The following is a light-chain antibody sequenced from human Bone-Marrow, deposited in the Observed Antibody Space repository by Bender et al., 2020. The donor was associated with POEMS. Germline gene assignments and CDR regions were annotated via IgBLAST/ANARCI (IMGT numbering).Light chain of an antibody. J-gene: IGLJ2*01. CDR3: SSYAGPNNLI. Sequence: QSALTQPASVSGSPGQSITISCTGTSDDIGAYNYVSWYQQLPGKAPKLIIFDVTERPSGVPDRFSGSKSGNTASLTVSGLQAEDEADYYCSSYAGPNNLIFGGGTQLTVL. CDR1: SDDIGAYNY. CDR2: DVT. V-gene: IGLV2-8*01.